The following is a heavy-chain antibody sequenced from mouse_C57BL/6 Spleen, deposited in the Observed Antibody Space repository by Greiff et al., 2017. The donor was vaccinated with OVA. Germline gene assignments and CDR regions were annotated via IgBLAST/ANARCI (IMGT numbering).Heavy chain of an antibody. Sequence: QVQLQQSGAELVKPGASVKISCKASGHAFSSYWMNWVKQRPGKGLEWIGQIYPGDGDTNYNGKFKGKATLTADKSSSTAYMQLSSLTSEDSAVYFCARWGDYYGSAGDYWGQGTTLTVSS. J-gene: IGHJ2*01. CDR3: ARWGDYYGSAGDY. CDR1: GHAFSSYW. V-gene: IGHV1-80*01. CDR2: IYPGDGDT. D-gene: IGHD1-1*01.